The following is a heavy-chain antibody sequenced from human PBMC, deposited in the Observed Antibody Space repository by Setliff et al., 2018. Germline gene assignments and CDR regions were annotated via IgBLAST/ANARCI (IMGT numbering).Heavy chain of an antibody. J-gene: IGHJ5*02. CDR1: GYTFTKNA. V-gene: IGHV1-3*04. D-gene: IGHD5-18*01. CDR3: ARGSRPLWGA. Sequence: GASVKVSCKASGYTFTKNAIHWLRQAPGQRPEWMGWTNTDNGNTRYSQNFQDRVTITRDTSATTAFVELSSLRSDDTAVYFCARGSRPLWGAWGQGTLVTVSS. CDR2: TNTDNGNT.